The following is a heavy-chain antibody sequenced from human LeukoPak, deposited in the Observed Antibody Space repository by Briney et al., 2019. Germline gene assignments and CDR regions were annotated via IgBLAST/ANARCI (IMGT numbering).Heavy chain of an antibody. Sequence: PGGSLRLSCAASGFTFSSYEMNWVRQAPGKGLEWVSAITGNGGTTYHADSVKGRFTISRDNSKNTLYLQMNSLRVEDTAVYYCAKGDTVTSNFDYWGQGTLVTVSS. V-gene: IGHV3-23*01. J-gene: IGHJ4*02. CDR2: ITGNGGTT. D-gene: IGHD4-17*01. CDR1: GFTFSSYE. CDR3: AKGDTVTSNFDY.